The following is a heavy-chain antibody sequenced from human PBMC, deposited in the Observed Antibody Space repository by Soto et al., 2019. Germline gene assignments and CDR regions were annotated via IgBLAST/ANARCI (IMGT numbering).Heavy chain of an antibody. D-gene: IGHD3-22*01. CDR3: ARDLGDSSGYSYYYYYGMDV. Sequence: GGSLRLSCAASGFTFSSYAMHWVRQAPGKGLEWVAVISYDGSNKYYADSVKGRFTISRDNSKNTLYLQMNSLRAEDTAVCYCARDLGDSSGYSYYYYYGMDVWGQGTTVTVSS. CDR2: ISYDGSNK. V-gene: IGHV3-30-3*01. CDR1: GFTFSSYA. J-gene: IGHJ6*02.